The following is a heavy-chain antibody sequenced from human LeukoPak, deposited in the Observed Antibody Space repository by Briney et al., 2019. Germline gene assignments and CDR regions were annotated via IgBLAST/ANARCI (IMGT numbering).Heavy chain of an antibody. D-gene: IGHD3-3*01. V-gene: IGHV3-23*01. J-gene: IGHJ4*02. CDR2: ISGSGGST. Sequence: AGGSLRLSCAASGFTFSSYAMSWVRQAPGKWLEWVSAISGSGGSTYYADSVKGRFTIPRDNSKNTLYLQMNSLRAEDTAVYYCAKAGYDFWSGYWPRFDYWGQGTLVTVSS. CDR3: AKAGYDFWSGYWPRFDY. CDR1: GFTFSSYA.